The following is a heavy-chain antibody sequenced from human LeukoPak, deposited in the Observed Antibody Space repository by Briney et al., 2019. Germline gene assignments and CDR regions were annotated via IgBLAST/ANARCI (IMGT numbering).Heavy chain of an antibody. Sequence: PGGSLRLSCAASGFTFSSYGMHWVRQAPGKGLEWVALISYDGNNKYYADSVKGRFTISRDNSKNTLYLQMNSLRAEDTAVYYCAKQGSVNMILVIFDFWGQGTLVTVSS. V-gene: IGHV3-30*18. CDR1: GFTFSSYG. J-gene: IGHJ4*02. CDR2: ISYDGNNK. D-gene: IGHD3-22*01. CDR3: AKQGSVNMILVIFDF.